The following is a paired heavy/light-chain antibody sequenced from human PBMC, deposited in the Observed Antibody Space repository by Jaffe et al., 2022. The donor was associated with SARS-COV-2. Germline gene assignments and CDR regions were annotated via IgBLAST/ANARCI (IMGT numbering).Heavy chain of an antibody. V-gene: IGHV3-23*04. CDR2: ITGSGGST. D-gene: IGHD1-26*01. CDR1: GFTLRRNA. CDR3: AKEGGSWSFDY. Sequence: EVQVVESGGGLVQPGGSLRLSCAASGFTLRRNAMSWVRQAPGKGLEWVSFITGSGGSTHYADSVKGRFTISRDNSKNTLYLQMNSLRAEDTAVYYCAKEGGSWSFDYWGQGTLVTVSS. J-gene: IGHJ4*02.
Light chain of an antibody. CDR1: SSDVGGYNY. V-gene: IGLV2-8*01. Sequence: QSVLTQPPSASGSPGQSVTISCTGTSSDVGGYNYVSWYQQNPGKAPKLIIYEVSKWPSGVPDRFSGSKSGNTASLTVSGLQAEDEADYYCSSFAGSIVVFGGGTRLTVL. CDR3: SSFAGSIVV. CDR2: EVS. J-gene: IGLJ2*01.